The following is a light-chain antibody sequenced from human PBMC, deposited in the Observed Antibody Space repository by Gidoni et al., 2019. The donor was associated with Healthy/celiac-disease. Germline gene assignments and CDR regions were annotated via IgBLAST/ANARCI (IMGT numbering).Light chain of an antibody. V-gene: IGKV1-27*01. CDR1: QGISNY. J-gene: IGKJ3*01. CDR3: QKYNSAIT. CDR2: AAS. Sequence: DIQMTQSPSSLSASVGDRVTITCRASQGISNYLAWYQQKPGKVPKLLIYAASTLQSGVPSRCSGSGSGTDFTLTISSLQPEDVANYYCQKYNSAITFGPGTKVDIK.